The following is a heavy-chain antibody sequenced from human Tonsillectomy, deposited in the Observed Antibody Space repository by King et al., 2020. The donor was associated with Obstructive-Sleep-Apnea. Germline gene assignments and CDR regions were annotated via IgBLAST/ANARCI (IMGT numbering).Heavy chain of an antibody. D-gene: IGHD6-13*01. CDR2: TSWDGGDT. V-gene: IGHV3-43D*03. CDR3: AKARAKYSSTWEYGMDV. J-gene: IGHJ6*02. CDR1: GFSFDDYA. Sequence: VQLVESGGAVVQPGGSLRLSCAASGFSFDDYAMHWVRQAPGKGLEWVSVTSWDGGDTYYADSVKGRFTISRDNSKNSLYLQMNSLRAEDSALYYCAKARAKYSSTWEYGMDVWGQGTTVSVSS.